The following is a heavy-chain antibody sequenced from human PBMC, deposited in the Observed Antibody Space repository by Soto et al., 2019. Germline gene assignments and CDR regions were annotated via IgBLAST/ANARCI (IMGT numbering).Heavy chain of an antibody. J-gene: IGHJ6*02. D-gene: IGHD3-22*01. CDR3: ARGDYDSSASYYYGMDV. Sequence: LRLSCAASGFTFSSYWMHWVRQAPGKGLVWVSRINSDGSSTSYADSVKGRFTISRDNAKNTLYLQMNSLRAEDTAVYYCARGDYDSSASYYYGMDVWGQGTTVTVSS. V-gene: IGHV3-74*01. CDR2: INSDGSST. CDR1: GFTFSSYW.